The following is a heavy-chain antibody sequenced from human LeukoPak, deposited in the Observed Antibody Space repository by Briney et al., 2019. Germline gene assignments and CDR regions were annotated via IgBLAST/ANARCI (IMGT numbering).Heavy chain of an antibody. CDR3: ASGLRSTSYAPPTDDAFDI. V-gene: IGHV3-48*03. J-gene: IGHJ3*02. D-gene: IGHD2-2*01. CDR2: ISSSGSTI. Sequence: PGGSLRLSCAASGFTFSSYEMNWVRQAPGKGLEWVSYISSSGSTIYYADSVKGRFTISRDNAKNSLYLQMNSLRAEDTALYYCASGLRSTSYAPPTDDAFDIWGQGTMVTVSS. CDR1: GFTFSSYE.